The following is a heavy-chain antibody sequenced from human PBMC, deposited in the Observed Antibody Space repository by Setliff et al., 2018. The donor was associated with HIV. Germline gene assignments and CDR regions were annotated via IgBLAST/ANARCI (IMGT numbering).Heavy chain of an antibody. V-gene: IGHV3-73*01. D-gene: IGHD6-19*01. CDR2: IRSKANSYAT. Sequence: GGSLRLSCAGSGFTFSGSALNWVRQASGKGLVWVGRIRSKANSYATEYAASVKGRFTVSRDDSKNTAHLQMVSLKSEDTAVYYCTREAVAGDYYYYMDVWGKGTTVTVSS. CDR3: TREAVAGDYYYYMDV. CDR1: GFTFSGSA. J-gene: IGHJ6*03.